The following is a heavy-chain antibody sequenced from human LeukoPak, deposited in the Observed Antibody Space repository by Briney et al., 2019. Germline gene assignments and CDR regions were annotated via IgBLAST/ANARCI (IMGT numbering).Heavy chain of an antibody. J-gene: IGHJ4*02. Sequence: GGSLRLSCAASGFTVSSNYMSWVRQAPGKGLEWVSVIYSGGSTYYADSVKGRFTISRDNSKNTLYLQMNSLRAEDTAVYYCAREQPWSGSYWGGQGTLVTVSS. CDR1: GFTVSSNY. V-gene: IGHV3-66*01. CDR3: AREQPWSGSYW. D-gene: IGHD1-26*01. CDR2: IYSGGST.